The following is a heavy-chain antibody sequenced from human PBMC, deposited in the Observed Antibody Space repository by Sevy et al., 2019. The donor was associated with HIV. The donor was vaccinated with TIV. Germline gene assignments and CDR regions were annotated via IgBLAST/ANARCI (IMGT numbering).Heavy chain of an antibody. Sequence: GGSLRLSCAASGFTFSSYDMHWVRQATGKGLEWVSAIGTAGDTYYPGSVKGRFTISRENAKNSLYLQMNSLRAGDTAGYYCARATYYYDSSGYSRYYFDYWGQGTLVTVSS. D-gene: IGHD3-22*01. V-gene: IGHV3-13*01. CDR2: IGTAGDT. CDR3: ARATYYYDSSGYSRYYFDY. CDR1: GFTFSSYD. J-gene: IGHJ4*02.